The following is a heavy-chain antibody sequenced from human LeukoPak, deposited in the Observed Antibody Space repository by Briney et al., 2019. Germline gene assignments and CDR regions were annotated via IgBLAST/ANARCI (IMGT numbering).Heavy chain of an antibody. CDR2: ITSSSTYI. CDR1: GFSFSSHS. CDR3: ARGSGSSAWLIDS. J-gene: IGHJ4*02. Sequence: GGSLRLSCAASGFSFSSHSMNWVRQAPGEGLEWVSIITSSSTYIDYADSVRGRFTISRDDAKNSLFLQMNSLRAEDTALYYCARGSGSSAWLIDSWGQGALVTVSS. V-gene: IGHV3-21*01. D-gene: IGHD1-26*01.